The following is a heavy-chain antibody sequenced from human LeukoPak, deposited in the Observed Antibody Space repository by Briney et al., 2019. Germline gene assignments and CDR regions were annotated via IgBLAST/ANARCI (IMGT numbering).Heavy chain of an antibody. CDR2: IYYSGST. CDR1: GGSISSGGYY. Sequence: SETLSLTCTVSGGSISSGGYYWSWIRQHPGKGLEWIGYIYYSGSTYYNPSLKSRVTISVDTSKNQFSLKLSSVTAADTAVYYCARARLGYSYGHDAFDIWGQGTMVTVSS. J-gene: IGHJ3*02. CDR3: ARARLGYSYGHDAFDI. D-gene: IGHD5-18*01. V-gene: IGHV4-31*03.